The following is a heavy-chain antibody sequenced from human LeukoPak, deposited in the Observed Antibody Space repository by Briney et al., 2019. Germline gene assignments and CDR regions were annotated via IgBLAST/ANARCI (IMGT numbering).Heavy chain of an antibody. V-gene: IGHV2-70*01. CDR2: IDWDDDK. Sequence: SGPALVKPTQPLTLTCTFSGFSLSTSGMCVSWIRQPPGKALEWLALIDWDDDKYYSTSLKTRLTISKDTSKNQVVLTMTNMDPVDTATYYCARSRYYYDSSGYNYYYYMDVWGKGTTVTVSS. D-gene: IGHD3-22*01. J-gene: IGHJ6*03. CDR1: GFSLSTSGMC. CDR3: ARSRYYYDSSGYNYYYYMDV.